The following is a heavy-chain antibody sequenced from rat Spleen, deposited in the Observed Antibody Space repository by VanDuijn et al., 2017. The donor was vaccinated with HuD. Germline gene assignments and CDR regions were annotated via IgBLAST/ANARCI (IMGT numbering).Heavy chain of an antibody. Sequence: EVKLVESGGGLVQPGRSLKLSCAASGFKFNDYWMGWVRQAPGKGLEWIGEINQDSRTKKYSPSLKDKFTISRDNAQNTLYLQMSKLGSEDTAIYYCARANYGGYNYWGQGVMVTVSS. CDR1: GFKFNDYW. CDR3: ARANYGGYNY. V-gene: IGHV4-2*01. D-gene: IGHD1-11*01. J-gene: IGHJ2*01. CDR2: INQDSRTK.